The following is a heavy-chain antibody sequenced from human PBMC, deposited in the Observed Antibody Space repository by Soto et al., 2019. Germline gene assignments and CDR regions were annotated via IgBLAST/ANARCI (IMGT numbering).Heavy chain of an antibody. CDR1: GFTFGDYW. V-gene: IGHV3-7*03. CDR3: ARTRGYISGYPYYFDY. J-gene: IGHJ4*02. CDR2: IRQDGRVE. Sequence: EVQMVESGGGLVQPGGSLRLSCAASGFTFGDYWMSWVRQAPGEGLEWVAYIRQDGRVETYVDSVKGRFTVSRDNTNSSLDVHMSSLRPGDSAVYYCARTRGYISGYPYYFDYWGQGTLVTVST. D-gene: IGHD5-18*01.